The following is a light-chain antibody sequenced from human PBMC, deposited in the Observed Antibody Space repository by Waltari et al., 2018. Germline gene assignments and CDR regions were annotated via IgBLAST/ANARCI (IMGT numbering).Light chain of an antibody. CDR2: NNF. CDR1: NSNIGRNT. Sequence: QSVLTQPPSASGTPRQRVTISCSGSNSNIGRNTVNWYQQLPGTAPTLLVYNNFQRPSGVPDRVSGSKSGTSASLAILGVRPEDEADYYCATWDDTLNGPVFGGGTKLTVL. V-gene: IGLV1-44*01. CDR3: ATWDDTLNGPV. J-gene: IGLJ2*01.